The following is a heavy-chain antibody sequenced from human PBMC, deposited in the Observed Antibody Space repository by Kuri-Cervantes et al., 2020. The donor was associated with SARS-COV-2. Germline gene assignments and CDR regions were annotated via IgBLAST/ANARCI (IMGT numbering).Heavy chain of an antibody. D-gene: IGHD2-2*02. V-gene: IGHV1-18*01. CDR3: ASHLGPAAISDYYYYMDV. CDR1: GYTFTSYG. Sequence: ASVKVSCKASGYTFTSYGISWVRQAPGQGLEWMGWISAYNGNTNYAQKLQGRVTMTTDTSTSTAYMELRSLRSDDTAVYYCASHLGPAAISDYYYYMDVWGKGTTVTVLL. CDR2: ISAYNGNT. J-gene: IGHJ6*03.